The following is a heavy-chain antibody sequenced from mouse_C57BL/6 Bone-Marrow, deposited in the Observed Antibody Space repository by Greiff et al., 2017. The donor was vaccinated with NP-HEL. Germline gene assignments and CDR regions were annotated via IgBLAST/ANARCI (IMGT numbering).Heavy chain of an antibody. CDR3: ARGFTTVVYFDY. Sequence: QVQLKQSGAELARPGASVKLSCKASGYTFTSYGISWVKQRTGQGLEWIGEIYPRSGNTYYNEKFKGKATLTADKSSSTAYMELRSLTSEDSAVYFCARGFTTVVYFDYWGQGTTLTVSS. D-gene: IGHD1-1*01. V-gene: IGHV1-81*01. CDR1: GYTFTSYG. J-gene: IGHJ2*01. CDR2: IYPRSGNT.